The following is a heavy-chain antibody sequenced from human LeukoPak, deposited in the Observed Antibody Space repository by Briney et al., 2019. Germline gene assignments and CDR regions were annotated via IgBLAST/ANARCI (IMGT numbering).Heavy chain of an antibody. V-gene: IGHV3-49*04. J-gene: IGHJ4*02. D-gene: IGHD2-15*01. CDR2: IRSKAYGGTT. CDR3: TRTRIFTDY. CDR1: GFTFGDYA. Sequence: GRSLRLSCTASGFTFGDYAMSWVRQAPGKGLEWVGSIRSKAYGGTTEYAASVKGRFTISRDDSKSIAYLQMNSLKTEDTAVYYCTRTRIFTDYWGQGTLVTVSS.